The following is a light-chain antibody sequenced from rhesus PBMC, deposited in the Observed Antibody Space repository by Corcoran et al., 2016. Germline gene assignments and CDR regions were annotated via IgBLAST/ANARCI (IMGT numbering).Light chain of an antibody. Sequence: DIQMTQSPSSLSASVGDRVTITCRASQGFSNWLAWYQTKPGKAPQLLIYRAANLEKGVPSRFMGSGYGTEFTRTISSLQPEDIATYYCQKHDNSPDSFGQGTKVEIK. CDR3: QKHDNSPDS. CDR2: RAA. V-gene: IGKV1-69*01. CDR1: QGFSNW. J-gene: IGKJ2*01.